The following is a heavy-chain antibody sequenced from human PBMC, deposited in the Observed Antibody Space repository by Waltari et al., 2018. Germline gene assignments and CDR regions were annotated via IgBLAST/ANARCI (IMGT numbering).Heavy chain of an antibody. CDR3: VRVSGYFDV. J-gene: IGHJ4*02. CDR1: KYSIPSRFY. Sequence: QVQLQESGPGLVTPSETLSLPCAVSKYSIPSRFYWGWIRLSPGKGLEWIGGSNHSGSAYYNPSLKSRVTISVDTSKNHFALKVTSVIAADTAVYYCVRVSGYFDVWGQGILVTVSS. D-gene: IGHD1-26*01. V-gene: IGHV4-38-2*01. CDR2: SNHSGSA.